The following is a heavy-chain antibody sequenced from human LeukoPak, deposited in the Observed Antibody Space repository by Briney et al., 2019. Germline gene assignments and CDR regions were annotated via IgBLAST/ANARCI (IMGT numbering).Heavy chain of an antibody. J-gene: IGHJ4*02. CDR1: GFTFSSYS. D-gene: IGHD2-21*01. V-gene: IGHV3-21*01. Sequence: GGSLRLSCAASGFTFSSYSMNWVRQAPGKGLEWVSSISSSSSYIYYADSVKGRFTISRDNAKNSLYLQMNSLRAEDTAVYYCAIAKKYGGARFDYWGQGTLVTVSS. CDR3: AIAKKYGGARFDY. CDR2: ISSSSSYI.